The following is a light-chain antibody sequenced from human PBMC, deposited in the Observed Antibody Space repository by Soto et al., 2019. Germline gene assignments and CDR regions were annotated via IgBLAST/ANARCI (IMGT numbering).Light chain of an antibody. Sequence: DIVLTQSPATLSLSAGERATLSCRASQSVSSYLAWYQQKPGQAPRLLIHDASNRATGIPARFSGSGSGTDFTLTISSLEPEDFAVYYCQQRSNWPPTFGQGTRLEIK. CDR2: DAS. J-gene: IGKJ5*01. CDR3: QQRSNWPPT. CDR1: QSVSSY. V-gene: IGKV3-11*01.